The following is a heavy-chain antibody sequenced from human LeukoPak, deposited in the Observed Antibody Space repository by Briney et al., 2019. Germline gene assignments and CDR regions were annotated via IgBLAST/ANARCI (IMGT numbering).Heavy chain of an antibody. D-gene: IGHD6-13*01. CDR1: GGTFSNYA. CDR2: IIPIFGTA. J-gene: IGHJ3*02. Sequence: ASVKVSCRASGGTFSNYAISWVRQAPGQALEWRGGIIPIFGTANYAQKFQGRVTITADESTSTAYMELSSLRSEDTAVYYCARNLLAGDDAFDIWGQGTMVTVSS. V-gene: IGHV1-69*13. CDR3: ARNLLAGDDAFDI.